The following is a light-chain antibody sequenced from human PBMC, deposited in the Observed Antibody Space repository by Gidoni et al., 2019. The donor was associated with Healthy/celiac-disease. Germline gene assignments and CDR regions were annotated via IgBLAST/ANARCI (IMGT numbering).Light chain of an antibody. V-gene: IGKV1-13*02. CDR3: QQFNSYPLG. Sequence: AIQLTQSPSSLSASVGDRVTITCRACQGISSALAWYQQKPGKAPKLLIYDASSLESGVPSRFSGSGSGTDFTLTISSLQPEDFATYYCQQFNSYPLGFGGGTKVEIK. CDR1: QGISSA. J-gene: IGKJ4*01. CDR2: DAS.